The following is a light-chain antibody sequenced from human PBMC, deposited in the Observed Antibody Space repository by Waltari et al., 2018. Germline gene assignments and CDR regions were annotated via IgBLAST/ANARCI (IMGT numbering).Light chain of an antibody. V-gene: IGLV2-8*01. CDR1: SSDVGAYNY. J-gene: IGLJ1*01. CDR3: SSYAGNNILYV. Sequence: QSALTQPPSASGSPGQSVTISCTGTSSDVGAYNYVSWYQQHPGKAPNLMIYEVSKGPSGGPVGFSGSKSGTTAPLTVSGLQAENEADYSYSSYAGNNILYVFGTGTKVTVL. CDR2: EVS.